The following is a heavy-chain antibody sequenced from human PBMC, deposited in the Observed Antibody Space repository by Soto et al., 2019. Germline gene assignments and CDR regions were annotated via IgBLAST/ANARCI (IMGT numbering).Heavy chain of an antibody. Sequence: DSVKGRFTISRDNSKNTLYLQMNSLRAEDTAVYYCAKAPTNYGSGSYYDYWGQGTLVTVSS. J-gene: IGHJ4*02. D-gene: IGHD3-10*01. CDR3: AKAPTNYGSGSYYDY. V-gene: IGHV3-23*01.